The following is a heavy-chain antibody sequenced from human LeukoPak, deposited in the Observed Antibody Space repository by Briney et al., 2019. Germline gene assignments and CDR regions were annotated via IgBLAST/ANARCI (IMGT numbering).Heavy chain of an antibody. CDR3: ARDLKGYSSSSTIFDY. V-gene: IGHV3-7*01. CDR2: IKEDGSEQ. Sequence: GGSLRLSCAASGFTFSSYAMSWVRQAPGKGLEWVANIKEDGSEQYYVDSVKGRFTISRDNAKNSLYLQMNSLRAEDTAVYYCARDLKGYSSSSTIFDYWGQGTLVTVSS. D-gene: IGHD6-6*01. CDR1: GFTFSSYA. J-gene: IGHJ4*02.